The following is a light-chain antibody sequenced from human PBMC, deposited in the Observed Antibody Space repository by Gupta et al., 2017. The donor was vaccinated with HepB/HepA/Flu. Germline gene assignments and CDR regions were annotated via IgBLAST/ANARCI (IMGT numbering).Light chain of an antibody. V-gene: IGLV1-40*01. CDR2: RNN. CDR1: SSSIGAGFD. J-gene: IGLJ1*01. CDR3: HSYDSSLSGFV. Sequence: QPVLTQPPSVSGAPGQRVTISCTGSSSSIGAGFDVHWYQQLPGTAPKLLIYRNNNRPSGVPDRFSGSKSGTSASLAITGLQAEDEADDYCHSYDSSLSGFVFGTGTKVTVL.